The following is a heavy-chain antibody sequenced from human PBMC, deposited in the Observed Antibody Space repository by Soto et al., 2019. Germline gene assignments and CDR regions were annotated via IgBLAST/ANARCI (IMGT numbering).Heavy chain of an antibody. CDR3: AVQTSYTLEYFQH. CDR2: IIPIFGTA. J-gene: IGHJ1*01. CDR1: GGTFSSYA. Sequence: SVKVSCKASGGTFSSYAISWVRQAPGQGLEWMGGIIPIFGTANYAQKFQGRVTITADESTSTAYMELSSLRSEDTAVYYCAVQTSYTLEYFQHWGQGTLVTVSS. D-gene: IGHD1-26*01. V-gene: IGHV1-69*13.